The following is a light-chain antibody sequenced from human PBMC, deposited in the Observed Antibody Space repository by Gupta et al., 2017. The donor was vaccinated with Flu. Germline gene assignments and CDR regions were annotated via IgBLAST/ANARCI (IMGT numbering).Light chain of an antibody. Sequence: ATLSLSPGERATLSCRASQSLSSSYFAWYQQNPGQAPRLLIYGGSSSATGTPDRFSGSGSGTDFTLNISRLEHEDFAVYYCQQYESSGDAFGRGNKVDV. CDR3: QQYESSGDA. V-gene: IGKV3-20*01. J-gene: IGKJ3*01. CDR2: GGS. CDR1: QSLSSSY.